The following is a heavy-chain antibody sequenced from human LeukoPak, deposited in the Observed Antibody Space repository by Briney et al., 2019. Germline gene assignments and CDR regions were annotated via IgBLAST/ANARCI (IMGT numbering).Heavy chain of an antibody. J-gene: IGHJ4*02. CDR2: IYSDNT. CDR1: GFTVSSNS. Sequence: PGRSLTLSCTVSGFTVSSNSMSWVRQAPGKGLEWVSFIYSDNTHYSDSVKGRFTISRDNSKNTLYLQINSLRAEDTAVYYCARRAGAYSHPYDYWGQGTLVTVSS. CDR3: ARRAGAYSHPYDY. V-gene: IGHV3-53*01. D-gene: IGHD4/OR15-4a*01.